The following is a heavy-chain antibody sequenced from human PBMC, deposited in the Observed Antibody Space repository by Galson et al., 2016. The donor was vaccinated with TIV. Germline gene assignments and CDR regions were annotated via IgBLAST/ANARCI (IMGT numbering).Heavy chain of an antibody. CDR2: ISSSSSVI. CDR3: ARDRSEHGTGSYYNDH. J-gene: IGHJ4*02. CDR1: GFTFSSYS. V-gene: IGHV3-48*04. D-gene: IGHD3-10*01. Sequence: LRLSCAASGFTFSSYSMNWVRQAPGKGLEWVSYISSSSSVIYYADSVKGRFTISRDNAKNSLYLQMNSLRAEDTAVYYCARDRSEHGTGSYYNDHWGQGTLVTVSS.